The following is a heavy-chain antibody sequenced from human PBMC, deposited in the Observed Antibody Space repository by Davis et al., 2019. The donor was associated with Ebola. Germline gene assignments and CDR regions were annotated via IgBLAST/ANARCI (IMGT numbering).Heavy chain of an antibody. CDR3: ARDSRGGGVTAKDLPY. CDR1: GFTFSNFA. J-gene: IGHJ1*01. V-gene: IGHV3-30-3*01. CDR2: IAYDGSTK. Sequence: PGGSLRLSCAASGFTFSNFAMHWVRQAPGKGLEWVAVIAYDGSTKYYADSVKGRFTISRDDSKNTVSLQVNSLRPEDTAVYYCARDSRGGGVTAKDLPYWGQGTLVTVSS. D-gene: IGHD2-15*01.